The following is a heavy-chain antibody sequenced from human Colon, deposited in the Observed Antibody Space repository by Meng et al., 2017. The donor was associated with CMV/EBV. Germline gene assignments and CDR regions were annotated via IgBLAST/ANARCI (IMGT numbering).Heavy chain of an antibody. D-gene: IGHD1-14*01. V-gene: IGHV4-59*01. CDR1: AVCISGTY. CDR2: IYYKGGNGGT. J-gene: IGHJ4*02. CDR3: VRDKSNRLDF. Sequence: STTLSLTFISSAVCISGTYWKSIRCSQGKGLEWIGNIYYKGGNGGTYYNPSLKSRVTMSVDTSKNQFSLKMTSVTAADTAVYYCVRDKSNRLDFWGQGTLVTVSS.